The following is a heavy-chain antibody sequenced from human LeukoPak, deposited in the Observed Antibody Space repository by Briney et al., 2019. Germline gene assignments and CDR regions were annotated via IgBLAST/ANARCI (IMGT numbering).Heavy chain of an antibody. CDR3: ARLAFYIKDAFDT. CDR1: GGSFSGYY. Sequence: SETLSLTCAVYGGSFSGYYWSWIRQPPGKGLEWIGEINHSGSTNYNPSLKSRVTISVDTSKNQFSLKLSSVTAADTAVYYCARLAFYIKDAFDTWGQGTMVTVSS. J-gene: IGHJ3*02. D-gene: IGHD3-3*01. V-gene: IGHV4-34*01. CDR2: INHSGST.